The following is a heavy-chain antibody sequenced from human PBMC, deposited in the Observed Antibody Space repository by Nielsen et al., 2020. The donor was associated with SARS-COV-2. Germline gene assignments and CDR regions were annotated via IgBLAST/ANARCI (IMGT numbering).Heavy chain of an antibody. D-gene: IGHD3-10*01. Sequence: SETLSLTCGVSFGSFSNYSWGWIRQPPGKGLEWIGSIYYSGTTYHNPSLNSRVSISLDTSRNQFSLKLFSVTAAATGVYYCARQDVNIVRGGRGMDVWGRGKMVTVSS. CDR1: FGSFSNYS. CDR2: IYYSGTT. J-gene: IGHJ6*02. V-gene: IGHV4-39*01. CDR3: ARQDVNIVRGGRGMDV.